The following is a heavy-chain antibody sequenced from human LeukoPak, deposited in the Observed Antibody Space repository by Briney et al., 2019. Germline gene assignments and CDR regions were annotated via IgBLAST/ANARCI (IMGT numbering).Heavy chain of an antibody. D-gene: IGHD3-10*01. J-gene: IGHJ4*02. CDR1: GFTLGTSW. CDR3: ATDRGAY. CDR2: IKQHGSEI. V-gene: IGHV3-7*01. Sequence: GGSLRLSRAASGFTLGTSWMNWVRRAPGKGLEWVALIKQHGSEIYHADSVKGRFTISRDDAANSLYLQMYSLRVEDTAVYYCATDRGAYWGQGTLVTVSS.